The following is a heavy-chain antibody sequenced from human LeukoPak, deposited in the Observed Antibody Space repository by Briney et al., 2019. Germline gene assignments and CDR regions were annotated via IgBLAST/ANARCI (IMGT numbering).Heavy chain of an antibody. J-gene: IGHJ5*02. CDR2: IYHSGSI. Sequence: SETLSLTCAVSGGSISSSNWWSWVRQPPGKGLEWIGEIYHSGSINYNPSLKSRVTISVDKSKNQFSLKLSSVTAADTAVYYCASQIAAAGTSWFDPWGQGTLVTVSS. V-gene: IGHV4-4*02. CDR1: GGSISSSNW. D-gene: IGHD6-13*01. CDR3: ASQIAAAGTSWFDP.